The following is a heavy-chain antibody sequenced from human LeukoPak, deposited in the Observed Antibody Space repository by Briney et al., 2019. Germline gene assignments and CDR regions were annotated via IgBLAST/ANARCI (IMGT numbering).Heavy chain of an antibody. Sequence: ASVKVSCTASGYTFTSYYMHWVRQAPGQGLERMGIINPSGGSTSYAQKFQGRVTMTRDTSTSTVYMELSSLRSEDTAVYYCARDLKDAAAGFDYWGQGTLVTVSS. D-gene: IGHD6-13*01. J-gene: IGHJ4*02. CDR1: GYTFTSYY. CDR3: ARDLKDAAAGFDY. CDR2: INPSGGST. V-gene: IGHV1-46*01.